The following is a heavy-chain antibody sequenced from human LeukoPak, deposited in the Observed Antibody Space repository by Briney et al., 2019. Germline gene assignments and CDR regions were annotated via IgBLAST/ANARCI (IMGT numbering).Heavy chain of an antibody. V-gene: IGHV3-30*19. CDR1: GLTFSNHG. J-gene: IGHJ4*02. Sequence: PGRSLRLSCTASGLTFSNHGLHWVRQAPGKGLEWMALIWYDGSKRYYADSVKGRFTISRDNSKSTLYLQMNSLRAEDTAVYYCARARGYSGYDPFDYWGQGTLVTVSS. D-gene: IGHD5-12*01. CDR2: IWYDGSKR. CDR3: ARARGYSGYDPFDY.